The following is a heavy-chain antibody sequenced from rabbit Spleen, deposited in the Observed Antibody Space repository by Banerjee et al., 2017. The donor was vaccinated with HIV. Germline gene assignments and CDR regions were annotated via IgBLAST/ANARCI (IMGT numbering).Heavy chain of an antibody. Sequence: QEQLVESGGGLVKPEGSLKLSCTASGFSFSNKAVMCWVRQTPGKGLEWIACINVVTGKAVYASWAKGRFTFSKTSSTTVTLQMTSLTAADTATYFCARANAGGYFPFNLWGQGTLVTVS. D-gene: IGHD1-1*01. CDR3: ARANAGGYFPFNL. J-gene: IGHJ4*01. V-gene: IGHV1S45*01. CDR2: INVVTGKA. CDR1: GFSFSNKAV.